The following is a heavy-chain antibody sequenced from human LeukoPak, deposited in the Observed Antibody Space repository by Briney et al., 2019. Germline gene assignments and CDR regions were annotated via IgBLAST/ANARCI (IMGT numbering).Heavy chain of an antibody. Sequence: GGSLRLSCAASGFTFSSYWMHWVRQAPGKGLVWVSRINSDGSSTSYADSVKGRFTISRDNAKNTLYLQMNSMRAEDTAVYYCASGDSSGWYEFGYWGQGTLVTVSS. J-gene: IGHJ4*02. D-gene: IGHD6-19*01. CDR3: ASGDSSGWYEFGY. CDR2: INSDGSST. V-gene: IGHV3-74*01. CDR1: GFTFSSYW.